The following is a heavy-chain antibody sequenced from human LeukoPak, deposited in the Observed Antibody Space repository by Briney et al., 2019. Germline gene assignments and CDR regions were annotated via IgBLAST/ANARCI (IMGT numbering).Heavy chain of an antibody. CDR2: MNPNSGNT. CDR3: ARGRYDFWSGYYSNGWFDP. J-gene: IGHJ5*02. Sequence: ASVKVSCKASGYTFTSYDISWVRQATGQGLEWMGWMNPNSGNTGYAQKFQGRVTMTRNTSISTAYMELSSLRSEDTAVYYCARGRYDFWSGYYSNGWFDPWGQGTLVTVSS. D-gene: IGHD3-3*01. V-gene: IGHV1-8*01. CDR1: GYTFTSYD.